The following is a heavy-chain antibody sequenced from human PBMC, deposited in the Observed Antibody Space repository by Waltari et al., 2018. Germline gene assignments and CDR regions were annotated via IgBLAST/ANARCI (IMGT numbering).Heavy chain of an antibody. D-gene: IGHD1-26*01. J-gene: IGHJ5*02. V-gene: IGHV4-59*01. CDR1: GGSIGTYY. Sequence: QVQLQESGPGLVKPSETLSLTCTVSGGSIGTYYWSWIRQPPGKGLEGLAKIFYSGDHHYNPSSRRRVPIPVATSKRQFPLKLSSMPAPDTAVYFCAGGGWGLIPHNWFDPWGQGALVTVSS. CDR3: AGGGWGLIPHNWFDP. CDR2: IFYSGDH.